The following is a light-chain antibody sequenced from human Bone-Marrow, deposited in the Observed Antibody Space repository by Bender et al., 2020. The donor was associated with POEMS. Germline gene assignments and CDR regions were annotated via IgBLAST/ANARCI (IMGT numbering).Light chain of an antibody. CDR1: GSNIGGYP. J-gene: IGLJ1*01. CDR2: RNH. Sequence: QSVLTQPPSVSGTPGQRVTISCSGSGSNIGGYPVNWYQQLPGTAPRLLIYRNHQRPSGVPDRFSGSKSVTSASLAITGLQAEDEGDYYCQSYDNSLSGSVFGTGTKVTVL. CDR3: QSYDNSLSGSV. V-gene: IGLV1-44*01.